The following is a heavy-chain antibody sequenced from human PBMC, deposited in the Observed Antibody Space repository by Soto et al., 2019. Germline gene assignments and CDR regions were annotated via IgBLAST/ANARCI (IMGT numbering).Heavy chain of an antibody. CDR3: ARARLYCSGGTCYSTAAFDI. J-gene: IGHJ3*02. CDR1: GYSFTNYW. Sequence: GESLKISCKGSGYSFTNYWIAWVRQMPGKGLEWMGVIYPGDSDIRYIPSFQGQVTISVDKSTSSAYLQWSSLKASDTAMYYCARARLYCSGGTCYSTAAFDIWGQGTMVTVSS. D-gene: IGHD2-15*01. CDR2: IYPGDSDI. V-gene: IGHV5-51*01.